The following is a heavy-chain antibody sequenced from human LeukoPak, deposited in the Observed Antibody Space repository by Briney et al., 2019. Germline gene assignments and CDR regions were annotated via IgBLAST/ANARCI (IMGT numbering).Heavy chain of an antibody. CDR3: ARAREYSSGWPAFHY. D-gene: IGHD6-19*01. J-gene: IGHJ4*02. CDR2: TYYRTKWHY. CDR1: GDSVSSKSAA. Sequence: SQTLSLTFVISGDSVSSKSAAWNWLRQSPSRGLEWLRRTYYRTKWHYDYAVSVKSRIAINPDTSKNQFSLQLNSVTPEDTAVYYCARAREYSSGWPAFHYWGQGTLVTVSS. V-gene: IGHV6-1*01.